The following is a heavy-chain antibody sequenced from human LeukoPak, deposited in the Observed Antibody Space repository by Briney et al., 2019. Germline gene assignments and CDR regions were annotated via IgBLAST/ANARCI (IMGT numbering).Heavy chain of an antibody. J-gene: IGHJ4*02. CDR1: GGSISSGGYY. Sequence: PSQTLSLTCTVSGGSISSGGYYWSWIRQPPGKGLEWIGYIYHSGNTYYNPSLNSRVTISVDRSKNQFSLKLSSVTAADTAVYYCARADWYCSSTSCYTSFDYWGQGTLVTVSS. CDR2: IYHSGNT. D-gene: IGHD2-2*02. V-gene: IGHV4-30-2*01. CDR3: ARADWYCSSTSCYTSFDY.